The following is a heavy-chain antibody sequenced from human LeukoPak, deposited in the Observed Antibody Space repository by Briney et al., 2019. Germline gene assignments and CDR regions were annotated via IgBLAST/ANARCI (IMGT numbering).Heavy chain of an antibody. Sequence: SQTLSLTCAISGDSVSSNSTTWNWVRQSPSRGLEWLGRTCYRSKWYYDYAVSVKSRMTINPDTSKNQFSLQLNSVTPEDTAVYYCARGATTYFDYWGQGTLVTVSS. D-gene: IGHD5-12*01. CDR2: TCYRSKWYY. J-gene: IGHJ4*02. V-gene: IGHV6-1*01. CDR3: ARGATTYFDY. CDR1: GDSVSSNSTT.